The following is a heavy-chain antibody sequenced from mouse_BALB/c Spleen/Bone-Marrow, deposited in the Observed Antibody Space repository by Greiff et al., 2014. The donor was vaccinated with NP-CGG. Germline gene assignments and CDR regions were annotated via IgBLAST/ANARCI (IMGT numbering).Heavy chain of an antibody. Sequence: VQVVESGAELAKPGASVKMSCKASGYTFTSYWMHWVKQRPGQGLEWIGYINPSTGYTEYNQKFRDKATLTADKSSSTAYMQLSSLTSEDSAVYYCARRAYGGSYGFAYWGQGTLVTVSA. CDR3: ARRAYGGSYGFAY. CDR1: GYTFTSYW. CDR2: INPSTGYT. D-gene: IGHD1-1*01. V-gene: IGHV1-7*01. J-gene: IGHJ3*01.